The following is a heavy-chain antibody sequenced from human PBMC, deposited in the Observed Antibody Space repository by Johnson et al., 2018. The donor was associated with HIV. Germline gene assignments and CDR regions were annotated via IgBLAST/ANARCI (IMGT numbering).Heavy chain of an antibody. Sequence: EVQLVESGGGVVQPGRSLRLSCAASGFTFSSYWMHWVRQAPGKGLEWVSGISWNGGSTGYANSVKGRFTISRDNAKKSLYLQMNSLRAEDTALYYCASRYDSSGYYPDAFDIWGQGTMVTVSS. J-gene: IGHJ3*02. V-gene: IGHV3-20*04. CDR3: ASRYDSSGYYPDAFDI. CDR1: GFTFSSYW. D-gene: IGHD3-22*01. CDR2: ISWNGGST.